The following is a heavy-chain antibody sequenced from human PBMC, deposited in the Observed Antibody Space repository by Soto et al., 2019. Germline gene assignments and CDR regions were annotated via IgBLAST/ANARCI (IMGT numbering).Heavy chain of an antibody. CDR2: INHSGSS. CDR3: GRQPGHCDSTTCFGYYTVEV. J-gene: IGHJ6*02. D-gene: IGHD2-2*01. V-gene: IGHV4-34*01. CDR1: YGSFSGYY. Sequence: SEALSLTCTVYYGSFSGYYLSLILQTPVKWLECIGEINHSGSSNYNPSLKSRVTISVDTPNNQLSLRLSSVTAADTAVYYCGRQPGHCDSTTCFGYYTVEVWGQGTTVTVSS.